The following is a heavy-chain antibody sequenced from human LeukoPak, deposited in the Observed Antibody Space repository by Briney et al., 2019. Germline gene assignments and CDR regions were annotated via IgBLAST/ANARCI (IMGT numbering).Heavy chain of an antibody. CDR1: GFTFSSYA. CDR3: AKDPAPPGWLQLRGHDTALDI. V-gene: IGHV3-23*01. D-gene: IGHD5-24*01. J-gene: IGHJ3*02. CDR2: ISGSGGST. Sequence: PGGSLRLSCAASGFTFSSYAMSWVRQAPGKGLECVSAISGSGGSTYYADSVKGRFTIPSDNSKTTLYLRMTSLRAEDTAVYYCAKDPAPPGWLQLRGHDTALDIWGQGTMVTVSS.